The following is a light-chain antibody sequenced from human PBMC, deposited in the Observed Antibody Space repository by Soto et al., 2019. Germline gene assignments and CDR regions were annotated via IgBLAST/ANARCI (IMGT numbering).Light chain of an antibody. Sequence: ALTQPPSVSGSPGQSVAISCTGTSSDVGSYNRVSWYQQPPGAAPKLMIYEVSNRPSGVPDRFSGSKSGNTASLTISGLQAEDEADYYCNSYTGSTTYVFGNGTKAPS. CDR3: NSYTGSTTYV. V-gene: IGLV2-18*02. CDR1: SSDVGSYNR. CDR2: EVS. J-gene: IGLJ1*01.